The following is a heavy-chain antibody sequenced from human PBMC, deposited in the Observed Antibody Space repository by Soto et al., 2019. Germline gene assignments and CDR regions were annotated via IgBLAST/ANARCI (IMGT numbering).Heavy chain of an antibody. CDR1: GYTFTSYA. Sequence: GASVKVSCKASGYTFTSYAMHWVRQAPGQRLEWMGWINAGNGNTKYSQKFQGRVTITRDTSASTAYMEVSSMRSEDTAVYYWARGASYLIDYWGQANLVTVSS. J-gene: IGHJ4*02. CDR2: INAGNGNT. V-gene: IGHV1-3*01. CDR3: ARGASYLIDY. D-gene: IGHD1-26*01.